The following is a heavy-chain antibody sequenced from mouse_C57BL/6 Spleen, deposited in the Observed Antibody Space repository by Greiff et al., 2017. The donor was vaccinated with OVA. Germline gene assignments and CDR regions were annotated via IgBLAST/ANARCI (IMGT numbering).Heavy chain of an antibody. CDR3: AMATTVVAYFDY. V-gene: IGHV1-74*01. Sequence: QVQLQQPGAELVKPGASVKVSCKASGYTFTSYWMHWVKQRPGQGLEWIGRIHPSDSDTNYNQKFKGKATLPVDKSSSTAYMQLSSLTSEDSAVYYCAMATTVVAYFDYWGQGTTLTVSS. CDR1: GYTFTSYW. D-gene: IGHD1-1*01. J-gene: IGHJ2*01. CDR2: IHPSDSDT.